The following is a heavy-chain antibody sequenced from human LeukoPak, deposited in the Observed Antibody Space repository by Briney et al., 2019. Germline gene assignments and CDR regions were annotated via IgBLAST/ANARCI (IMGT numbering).Heavy chain of an antibody. CDR3: ARDSPYNYYYYGMDV. Sequence: ASVKVSCKASGYTFTSYYMHWVRQAPGQGLEWMGIINPSGGSTSYAQKFQGRVTMTRDTSTSTVYMELSSLRSGDTAVYYCARDSPYNYYYYGMDVWGQGTTVTVSS. CDR2: INPSGGST. J-gene: IGHJ6*02. V-gene: IGHV1-46*01. D-gene: IGHD1-14*01. CDR1: GYTFTSYY.